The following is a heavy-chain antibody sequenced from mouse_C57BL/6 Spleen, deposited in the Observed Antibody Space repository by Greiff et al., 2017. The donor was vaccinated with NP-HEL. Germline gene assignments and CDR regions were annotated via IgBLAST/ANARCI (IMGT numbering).Heavy chain of an antibody. CDR3: ARSGDMDGNLGFAY. CDR2: IDPSDSYT. D-gene: IGHD2-1*01. CDR1: GYTFTSYW. J-gene: IGHJ3*01. Sequence: QVQLKQPGAELVMPGASVKLSCKASGYTFTSYWMHWVKQRPGQGLEWIGEIDPSDSYTNYNQKFKGKSTLTVDKSSSTAYMQLSSLTSEDSAVYYCARSGDMDGNLGFAYWGQGTLVTVSA. V-gene: IGHV1-69*01.